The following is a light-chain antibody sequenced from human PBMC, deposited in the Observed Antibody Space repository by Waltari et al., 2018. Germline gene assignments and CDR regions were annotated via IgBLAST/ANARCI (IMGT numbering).Light chain of an antibody. V-gene: IGLV2-8*01. J-gene: IGLJ1*01. Sequence: QSALTQLPSASGSPGQSVTISCTGTSSDVGAYNYVSWYQQHPGKAPKRMVYEGSKRPPGVPGRFSGSKSGNTASLTVSGLQAEDEADYFCSSYAGSKYVFGTGTKVTVL. CDR2: EGS. CDR1: SSDVGAYNY. CDR3: SSYAGSKYV.